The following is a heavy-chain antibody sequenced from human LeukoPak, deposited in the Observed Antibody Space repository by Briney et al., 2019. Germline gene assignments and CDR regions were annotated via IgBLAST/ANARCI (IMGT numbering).Heavy chain of an antibody. CDR2: IYYSGST. V-gene: IGHV4-31*03. J-gene: IGHJ4*02. Sequence: PSETLSLTCTVSGGSISSGGYYWSWIRQHPGKGLEWIGYIYYSGSTYYNPSLKSRVTISVDTSKNQFSLKLSSVTAADTAVYYCARTYYYDSSGYSPSYFEYWGQGTLVTVSS. CDR3: ARTYYYDSSGYSPSYFEY. D-gene: IGHD3-22*01. CDR1: GGSISSGGYY.